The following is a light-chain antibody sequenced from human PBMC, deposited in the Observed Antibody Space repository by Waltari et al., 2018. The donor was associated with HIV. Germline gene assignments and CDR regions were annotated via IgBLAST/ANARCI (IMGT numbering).Light chain of an antibody. V-gene: IGLV1-40*01. Sequence: QSTLTQPPSVSGAPGQWVTISCTGSSANIGAGHDVQWFQQVPGTAPKLLIYNNNDRPSGVPDRFSGSKSGTSASLAITGLQAEDESDYDCQSYDNSLNGWVFGGGTKLTVL. CDR1: SANIGAGHD. J-gene: IGLJ3*02. CDR3: QSYDNSLNGWV. CDR2: NNN.